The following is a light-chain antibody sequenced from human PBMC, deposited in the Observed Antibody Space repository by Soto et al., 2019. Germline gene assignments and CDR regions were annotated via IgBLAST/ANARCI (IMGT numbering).Light chain of an antibody. CDR3: VQHNNYPFT. V-gene: IGKV1-17*01. Sequence: DIQMTQSPSSLSASVGDRVTITCRARQGIRNDLGWYQQKPGKAPKRLIYAASSLDSGVTSRFGGSASGTEFTLPISSPQPEDLATSDDVQHNNYPFTFGPGTKV. J-gene: IGKJ3*01. CDR2: AAS. CDR1: QGIRND.